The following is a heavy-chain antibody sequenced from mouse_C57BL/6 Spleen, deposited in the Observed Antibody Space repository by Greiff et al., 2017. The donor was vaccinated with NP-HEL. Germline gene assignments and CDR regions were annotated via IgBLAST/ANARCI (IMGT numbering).Heavy chain of an antibody. CDR1: GFTFNTYA. V-gene: IGHV10-3*01. D-gene: IGHD1-1*01. CDR3: VRESYYGSSYGFAY. J-gene: IGHJ3*01. Sequence: QLVESGGGLVQPKGSLKLSCAASGFTFNTYAMHWVRQAPGKGLEWVARIRSKSSNYATYYADSVKDRFTISRDDSQSMLYLQMNNLKTEDTAMYYCVRESYYGSSYGFAYWGQGTLVTVSA. CDR2: IRSKSSNYAT.